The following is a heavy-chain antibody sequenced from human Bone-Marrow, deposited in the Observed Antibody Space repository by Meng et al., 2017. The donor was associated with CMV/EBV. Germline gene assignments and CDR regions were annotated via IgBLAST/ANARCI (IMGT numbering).Heavy chain of an antibody. CDR2: IVVGSGYT. Sequence: SVKVSCKASGFSFTNAAVQWVRQARGEPLEWIGWIVVGSGYTSYAQKLQGRVTITRDMAASTAYMEVSSLRSDDTAVYYRASKAMDVWGQGTTVTVSS. V-gene: IGHV1-58*01. CDR1: GFSFTNAA. CDR3: ASKAMDV. J-gene: IGHJ6*02.